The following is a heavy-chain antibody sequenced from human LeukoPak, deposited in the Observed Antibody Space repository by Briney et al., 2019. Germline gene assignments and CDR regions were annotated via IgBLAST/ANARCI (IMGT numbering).Heavy chain of an antibody. D-gene: IGHD6-13*01. J-gene: IGHJ5*02. Sequence: SETLSLTCAVSGGSFSGYYWSWIRQPPGKGLEWIGEINHSGSTNYNPSLKSRVTISVDTSKNQFSLKLRSMTAADTAVYYCARLGGAAAGGGAIFDPWGQGTLVTVSS. CDR1: GGSFSGYY. CDR3: ARLGGAAAGGGAIFDP. CDR2: INHSGST. V-gene: IGHV4-34*01.